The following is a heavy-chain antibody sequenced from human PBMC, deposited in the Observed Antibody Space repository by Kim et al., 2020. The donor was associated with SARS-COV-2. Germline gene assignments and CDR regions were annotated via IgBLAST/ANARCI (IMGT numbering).Heavy chain of an antibody. CDR2: ISYDGSNE. J-gene: IGHJ4*02. V-gene: IGHV3-30*18. CDR1: GFTFRNYV. Sequence: GGSLRLSCAAPGFTFRNYVMHWVRQAPGKGLEWVGAISYDGSNEYYADSVKGRFTISRDNSKNTLYLQMNSLRAEDTAVYYCAKVYNILTGFYDPSPFQYGGPGTLVTVPS. D-gene: IGHD3-9*01. CDR3: AKVYNILTGFYDPSPFQY.